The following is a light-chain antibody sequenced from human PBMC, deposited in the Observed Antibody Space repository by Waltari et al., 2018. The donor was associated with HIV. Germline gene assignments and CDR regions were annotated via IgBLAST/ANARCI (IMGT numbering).Light chain of an antibody. V-gene: IGLV2-8*01. J-gene: IGLJ2*01. Sequence: QSALTQPPSAYGPPGQPVPISCPGTSSDVGGYNYVSWYPQHPGKAPELMIYEVSKRASGVPARFSGSKSGNTASLTVAGLQVEDEADYYCSAYAGSSNVLFGGVTKLTVL. CDR3: SAYAGSSNVL. CDR2: EVS. CDR1: SSDVGGYNY.